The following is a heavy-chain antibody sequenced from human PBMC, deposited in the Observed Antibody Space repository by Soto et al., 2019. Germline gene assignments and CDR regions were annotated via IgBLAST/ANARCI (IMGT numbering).Heavy chain of an antibody. V-gene: IGHV5-10-1*01. CDR1: GYSFTSYW. CDR3: ARHDYYEGYYYGMYV. Sequence: GESLKISCKGSGYSFTSYWISWVRQMPGKGLEWMGRIDPSDSYTNDSPSFQGHVTISADKSISTAYLQWSSLKASDTAMYYCARHDYYEGYYYGMYVWGQGTTVSVSS. D-gene: IGHD1-26*01. CDR2: IDPSDSYT. J-gene: IGHJ6*02.